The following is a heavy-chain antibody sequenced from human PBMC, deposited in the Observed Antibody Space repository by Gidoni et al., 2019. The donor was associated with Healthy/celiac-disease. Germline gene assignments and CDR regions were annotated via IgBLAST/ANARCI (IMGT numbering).Heavy chain of an antibody. CDR3: ARDDMITFGGVMYGMDV. Sequence: EVHLVESGGGLLQPGVSLRLSCAASGFSFSSYWMHWVREAPGKGMVWVSRINSDGSSKSYADSVKGRFTISRDNAKNTLYLKMNSLRAEDTAVYYCARDDMITFGGVMYGMDVWGQGTTVTVSS. CDR2: INSDGSSK. D-gene: IGHD3-16*01. V-gene: IGHV3-74*01. J-gene: IGHJ6*02. CDR1: GFSFSSYW.